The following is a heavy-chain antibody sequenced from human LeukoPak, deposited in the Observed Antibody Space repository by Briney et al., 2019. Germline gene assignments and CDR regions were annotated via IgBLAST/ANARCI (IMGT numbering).Heavy chain of an antibody. Sequence: GGSLRLSCAASGFTFSRYSMTWVRQVPGKGLEWISAISGSGAKTYYADSVKGRFTISRDNSKNTLYLQMNSLRVEDTAVYYCAEWGTSAAFDFWGQGTMVTVSS. J-gene: IGHJ3*01. CDR3: AEWGTSAAFDF. D-gene: IGHD3-16*01. V-gene: IGHV3-23*01. CDR1: GFTFSRYS. CDR2: ISGSGAKT.